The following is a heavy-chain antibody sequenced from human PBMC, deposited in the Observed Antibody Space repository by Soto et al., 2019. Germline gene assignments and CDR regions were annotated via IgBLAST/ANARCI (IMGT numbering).Heavy chain of an antibody. CDR3: ARGGSYGDFFDY. Sequence: SETLSLTCTVSGGSMSSNYWTWIRQSPGKGLEWIGYIYYTGSTKYNPSLQSRVTVSLDTSKNQFSLRLTSVTSADTAVYYCARGGSYGDFFDYWGQGAQVTVSS. CDR2: IYYTGST. D-gene: IGHD4-17*01. CDR1: GGSMSSNY. V-gene: IGHV4-59*01. J-gene: IGHJ4*02.